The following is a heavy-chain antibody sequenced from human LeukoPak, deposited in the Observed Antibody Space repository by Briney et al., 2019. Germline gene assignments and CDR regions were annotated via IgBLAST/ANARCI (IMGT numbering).Heavy chain of an antibody. J-gene: IGHJ4*02. V-gene: IGHV3-23*01. CDR3: AKGGNWGYYFDY. Sequence: GGSLRLSCAASGFTFSNYAMSWVRQARGKGLEWVSAISGSGGTTYYADSVKGRFTISRDNSKNTLYLQMNSLRAEDTAVYYCAKGGNWGYYFDYWGQGTLVTVSS. CDR1: GFTFSNYA. D-gene: IGHD7-27*01. CDR2: ISGSGGTT.